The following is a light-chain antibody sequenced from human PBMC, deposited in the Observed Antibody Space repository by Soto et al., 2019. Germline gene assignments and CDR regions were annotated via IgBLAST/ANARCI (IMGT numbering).Light chain of an antibody. Sequence: QLVLTQSSSASASLGSSVNLTCTLSSGRSTYIIAWHQQQPGKAPRYLMKLEGSGNYNKGSGVPDRFSGSSSGPDRYLSISNLQSEDEADYYCETWDSNTRVCGGGTKLTVL. CDR2: LEGSGNY. J-gene: IGLJ3*02. CDR3: ETWDSNTRV. V-gene: IGLV4-60*03. CDR1: SGRSTYI.